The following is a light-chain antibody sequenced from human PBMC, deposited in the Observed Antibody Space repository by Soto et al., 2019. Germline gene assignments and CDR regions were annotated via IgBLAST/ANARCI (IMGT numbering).Light chain of an antibody. V-gene: IGKV1-9*01. CDR1: QAVSRY. Sequence: DIPLTQSPSFLSASVGDRVTITCRASQAVSRYLAWYQQKPGKAPNILIYAASTLRSGVPSRFSDSGSETEFTLTISSLQPEDFATYYCQQLNSYVFAFGPGTKVDIK. CDR2: AAS. J-gene: IGKJ3*01. CDR3: QQLNSYVFA.